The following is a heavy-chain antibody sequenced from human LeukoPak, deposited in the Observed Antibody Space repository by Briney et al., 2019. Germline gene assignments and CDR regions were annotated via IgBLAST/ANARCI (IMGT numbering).Heavy chain of an antibody. J-gene: IGHJ4*02. CDR3: ATGSQPGTTFDY. CDR2: ISGDGSVT. Sequence: PGGSLRLSCAASGFTFKDYPMHWVRQAPGKGLEWVSLISGDGSVTNYADSVKGRFTISRDNSKNSLYLQINSLRLEDTAFYYCATGSQPGTTFDYWGQGTLVTASS. D-gene: IGHD1-14*01. CDR1: GFTFKDYP. V-gene: IGHV3-43*02.